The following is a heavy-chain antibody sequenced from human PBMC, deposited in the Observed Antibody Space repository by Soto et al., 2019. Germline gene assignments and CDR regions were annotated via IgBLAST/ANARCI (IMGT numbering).Heavy chain of an antibody. CDR1: RFTFSDYY. CDR3: ARVVTVCSRTSCNLTRYYYMDV. V-gene: IGHV3-11*01. J-gene: IGHJ6*03. Sequence: PGGSLRLSCAASRFTFSDYYISWIRQAPGKGLEWVSYISSSGSTIYYADSVKGRFTISRDNAKNSLYLQMNSLRAEDTAVYYCARVVTVCSRTSCNLTRYYYMDVWGKGTTVPVSS. CDR2: ISSSGSTI. D-gene: IGHD2-2*01.